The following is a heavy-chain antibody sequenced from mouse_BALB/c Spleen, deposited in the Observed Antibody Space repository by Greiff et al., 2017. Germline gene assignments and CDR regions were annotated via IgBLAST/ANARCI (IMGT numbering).Heavy chain of an antibody. Sequence: QVQLQQPGAELVKPGASVKLSCKASGYPFTSYWMHWVKQRPGQGLEWIGEINPSNGRTNYNEKFKSKATLTVDKSSSTAYMQLSSLTSEDSAVYYCARRDYRYDGYYFDYWGQGTTLTVSS. CDR2: INPSNGRT. V-gene: IGHV1S81*02. D-gene: IGHD2-14*01. CDR3: ARRDYRYDGYYFDY. CDR1: GYPFTSYW. J-gene: IGHJ2*01.